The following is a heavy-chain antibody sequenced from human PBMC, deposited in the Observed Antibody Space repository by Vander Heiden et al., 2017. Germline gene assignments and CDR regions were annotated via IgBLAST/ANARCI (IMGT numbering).Heavy chain of an antibody. CDR2: LSGSGSNT. Sequence: EVQLLESGGGLVPPGGSLGLHCPAPGCTFSSYALSWVRQAPGKGLEWVSALSGSGSNTYYADSVKGRFTISRDNSKNTLFLQMNRLRGEDTAVYYCAKDRSYALDYWGQGTLVTVSS. CDR3: AKDRSYALDY. D-gene: IGHD3-16*01. J-gene: IGHJ4*02. V-gene: IGHV3-23*01. CDR1: GCTFSSYA.